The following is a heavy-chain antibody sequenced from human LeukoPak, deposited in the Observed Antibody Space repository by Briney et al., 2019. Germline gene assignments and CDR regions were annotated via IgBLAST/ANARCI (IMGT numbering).Heavy chain of an antibody. CDR2: ISYDGSNK. D-gene: IGHD4-17*01. CDR3: AKDGGYGDYAAGY. J-gene: IGHJ4*02. CDR1: GFTFSSYG. Sequence: GRSLRLSCAASGFTFSSYGMHWVRQAPGKGLEWVAVISYDGSNKYYADSVKGRFTISRDNSKNTLYLQMNSLRAEDTAVYYCAKDGGYGDYAAGYWGQGTLVTVSS. V-gene: IGHV3-30*18.